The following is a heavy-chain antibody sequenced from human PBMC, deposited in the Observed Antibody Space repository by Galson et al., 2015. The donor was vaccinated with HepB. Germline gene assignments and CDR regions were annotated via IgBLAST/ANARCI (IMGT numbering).Heavy chain of an antibody. CDR3: ARGGHTVATMYYWFDS. Sequence: ETLSLTCAVYGGSFSDSSWNWIRQPPGKGLEWIGEIHHSGSTNYKPSLKSRVTMSVDTSRNQFSLKLNSVTAADTAVYYCARGGHTVATMYYWFDSWGQGTLVTVSS. D-gene: IGHD5-12*01. CDR1: GGSFSDSS. J-gene: IGHJ5*01. CDR2: IHHSGST. V-gene: IGHV4-34*01.